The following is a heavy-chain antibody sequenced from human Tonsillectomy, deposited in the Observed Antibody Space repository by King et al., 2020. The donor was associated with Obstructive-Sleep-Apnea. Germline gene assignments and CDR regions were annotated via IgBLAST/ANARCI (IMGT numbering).Heavy chain of an antibody. CDR1: GGTFSSYA. D-gene: IGHD3-10*01. V-gene: IGHV1-69*10. Sequence: QLVQSGAEVKKPGSSVKVSCKASGGTFSSYAISWVRQAPGQGLEWMGGIIPILGIANYAQKFQGRVTITADKSTSTAYMELSSLRSEDTAVYYCAREYYYGSGRLPWYFYLFCPGTLVTVSS. J-gene: IGHJ2*01. CDR3: AREYYYGSGRLPWYFYL. CDR2: IIPILGIA.